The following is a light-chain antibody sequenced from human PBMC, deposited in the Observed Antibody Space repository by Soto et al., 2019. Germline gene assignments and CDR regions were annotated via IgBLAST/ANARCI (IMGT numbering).Light chain of an antibody. CDR3: QQYGSSPYT. Sequence: EIVLTQSPGTLSLATGERATLSCRASQSVSSSYLAWHQQKPGQAPRLLIYDASSRATGIPDRFSGSGSGTDFTLTISRLELEDFAVYYCQQYGSSPYTFGQGTKLEIK. CDR1: QSVSSSY. J-gene: IGKJ2*01. V-gene: IGKV3-20*01. CDR2: DAS.